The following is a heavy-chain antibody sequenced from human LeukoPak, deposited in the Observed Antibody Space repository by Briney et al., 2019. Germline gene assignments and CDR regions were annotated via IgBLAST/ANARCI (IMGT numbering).Heavy chain of an antibody. V-gene: IGHV4-39*01. J-gene: IGHJ4*02. CDR2: IYYSGST. CDR3: ARHQSDSRTPLSPFDY. Sequence: SETLSLTCTVSGGSISSSSYYWGWIRQPPGKGLEWIGSIYYSGSTYYNPSLKSRVTISVDTSKNQFSLKLSSVTAADTAVYYCARHQSDSRTPLSPFDYWGQGTLVTVSS. D-gene: IGHD6-13*01. CDR1: GGSISSSSYY.